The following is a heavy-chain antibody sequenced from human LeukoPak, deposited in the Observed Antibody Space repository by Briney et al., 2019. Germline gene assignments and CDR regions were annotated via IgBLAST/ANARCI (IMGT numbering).Heavy chain of an antibody. J-gene: IGHJ4*02. CDR1: GYSFSNYW. Sequence: PGESLKISRKGSGYSFSNYWIGWVRQTPGKGLEWMGFIYPRDSRTTYSPSFQGQVTISVDRSINTAYIQCSSLKASDTAIYYCAKGGDGRDFLLYWGQGSLVTVSS. CDR3: AKGGDGRDFLLY. D-gene: IGHD5-24*01. CDR2: IYPRDSRT. V-gene: IGHV5-51*01.